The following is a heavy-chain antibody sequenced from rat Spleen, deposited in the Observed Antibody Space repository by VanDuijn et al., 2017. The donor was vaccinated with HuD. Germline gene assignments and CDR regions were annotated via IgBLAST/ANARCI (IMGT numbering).Heavy chain of an antibody. J-gene: IGHJ3*01. CDR1: GFTFSSYW. CDR3: ARPSYGYPFAY. Sequence: EVQLVETGGGLVQPGRSLKLSCVASGFTFSSYWMYWIRQAPGKGLEWVATITYDGSGTYYRDSVKGQFTISRDNAKTTLYLQMDSLRSEDTATYYCARPSYGYPFAYWGQGTLVTVSS. D-gene: IGHD1-7*01. V-gene: IGHV5-58*01. CDR2: ITYDGSGT.